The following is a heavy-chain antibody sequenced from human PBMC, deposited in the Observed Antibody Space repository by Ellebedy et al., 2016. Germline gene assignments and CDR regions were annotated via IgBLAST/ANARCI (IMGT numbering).Heavy chain of an antibody. V-gene: IGHV1-46*01. D-gene: IGHD3-3*01. CDR2: ISPGGGST. J-gene: IGHJ4*02. Sequence: ASVKVSCKASGFNLIPYYIFWVRQAPGQGPEWMGMISPGGGSTTYAQKFQGRVTMTRDTSTSTVYMEVSTLRSEDTAVYYCARTLFLDAVDLDYWGQGTLVTVSS. CDR3: ARTLFLDAVDLDY. CDR1: GFNLIPYY.